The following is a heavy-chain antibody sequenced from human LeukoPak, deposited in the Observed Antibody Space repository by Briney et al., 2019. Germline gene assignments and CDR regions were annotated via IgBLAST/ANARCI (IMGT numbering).Heavy chain of an antibody. Sequence: GGSLRLSCAASGFTFSSYWMSWVRQAPGKGLEWVANIKQDGSEKYYVDSVKGRFTISRDNAKNSLYLQMNSLRAEDTAVYYCARDLDSWGWHPAGAFDIWGQGTMVTVSS. D-gene: IGHD3-3*01. J-gene: IGHJ3*02. CDR1: GFTFSSYW. V-gene: IGHV3-7*01. CDR2: IKQDGSEK. CDR3: ARDLDSWGWHPAGAFDI.